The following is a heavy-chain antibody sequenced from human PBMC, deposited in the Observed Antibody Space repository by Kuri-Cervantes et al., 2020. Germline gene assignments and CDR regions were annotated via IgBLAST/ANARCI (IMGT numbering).Heavy chain of an antibody. CDR1: GGSISSGSYY. CDR2: IYTSGST. Sequence: SETLSLTCTVSGGSISSGSYYWSWIRQPAGKGLEWIGRIYTSGSTNYNPSLKSRVTISVDTSKNQLSLKLSSVTAADTAVYYCACGGDRPRGRAFDIWGQGTMVTVSS. J-gene: IGHJ3*02. V-gene: IGHV4-61*02. CDR3: ACGGDRPRGRAFDI. D-gene: IGHD2-21*02.